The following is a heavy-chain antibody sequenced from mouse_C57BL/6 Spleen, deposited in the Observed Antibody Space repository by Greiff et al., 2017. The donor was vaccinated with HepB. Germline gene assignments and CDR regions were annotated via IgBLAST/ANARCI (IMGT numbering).Heavy chain of an antibody. J-gene: IGHJ4*01. Sequence: EVKVVESGGGLVKPGGSLKLSCAASGFTFSDYGMHWVRQAPEKGLEWVAYISSGSSTIYYADTVKGRFTISRDNAKNTLFLQMTSLRSEDTAMYYCARIYDGYYVGAMDYWGQGTSVTVSS. CDR2: ISSGSSTI. D-gene: IGHD2-3*01. CDR3: ARIYDGYYVGAMDY. V-gene: IGHV5-17*01. CDR1: GFTFSDYG.